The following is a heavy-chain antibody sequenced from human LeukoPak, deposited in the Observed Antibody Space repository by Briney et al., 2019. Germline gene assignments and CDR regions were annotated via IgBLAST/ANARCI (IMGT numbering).Heavy chain of an antibody. CDR1: GGSFSGYY. CDR3: ARTRPGYCSGGSCYGLDY. CDR2: INHSGST. J-gene: IGHJ4*02. D-gene: IGHD2-15*01. V-gene: IGHV4-34*01. Sequence: PSETLSLTCAVYGGSFSGYYWSWIRQPPGKGLEWIGEINHSGSTNYNPSLKSRVTISVDTSKNQFSLKLSSVTAADTAVYYCARTRPGYCSGGSCYGLDYWGQGTLVTVSS.